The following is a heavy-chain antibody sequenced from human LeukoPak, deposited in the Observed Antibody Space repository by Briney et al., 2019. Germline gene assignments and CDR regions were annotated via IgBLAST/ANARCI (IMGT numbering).Heavy chain of an antibody. CDR2: INPNSGGT. Sequence: ASVKVSCKASGYTFTSYYMHWVRQAPGQGLEWMGWINPNSGGTNYAQKFQGRVTMTRDTSISTAYMELNRLRSDDTAVYYCARDLWFGELNYYYYMDVWGKGTTVTVSS. D-gene: IGHD3-10*01. CDR3: ARDLWFGELNYYYYMDV. CDR1: GYTFTSYY. J-gene: IGHJ6*03. V-gene: IGHV1-2*02.